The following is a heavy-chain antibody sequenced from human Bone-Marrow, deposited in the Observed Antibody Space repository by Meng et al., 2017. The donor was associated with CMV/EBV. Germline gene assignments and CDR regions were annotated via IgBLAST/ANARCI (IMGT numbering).Heavy chain of an antibody. CDR3: ARGSYDFWSGYPRVCSY. CDR2: INSDGSST. J-gene: IGHJ4*02. D-gene: IGHD3-3*01. CDR1: GFTFSSYW. Sequence: GESLKISCAASGFTFSSYWMHWVRQAPGKGLVWVSRINSDGSSTSYADSVKGRFTISRDNAKNTLYLQMNSLRAEDTAVYYCARGSYDFWSGYPRVCSYWGQGTLVTVSS. V-gene: IGHV3-74*01.